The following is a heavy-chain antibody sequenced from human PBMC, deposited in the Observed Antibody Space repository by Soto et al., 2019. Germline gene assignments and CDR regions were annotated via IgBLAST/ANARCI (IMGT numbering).Heavy chain of an antibody. CDR3: AREVAIFGVVNYGMDV. CDR1: GYTFTGYY. D-gene: IGHD3-3*01. J-gene: IGHJ6*02. Sequence: GASVKVSCKASGYTFTGYYMHWGRQAPGQGLEWMGWINPNSGGTNYAQKFQGRVTMTRDTSISTAYMELSRLRSDDTAVYYCAREVAIFGVVNYGMDVWGQGTTVTVSS. CDR2: INPNSGGT. V-gene: IGHV1-2*02.